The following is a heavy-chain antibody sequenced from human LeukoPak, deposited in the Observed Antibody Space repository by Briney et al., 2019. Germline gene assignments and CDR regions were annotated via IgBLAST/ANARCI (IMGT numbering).Heavy chain of an antibody. CDR2: IYYSGST. J-gene: IGHJ4*02. Sequence: SDTLSLTCTVSGGSISSYYWSWIRQPPGKGLEWIGYIYYSGSTNYNPSLESRVTISVDTSKNQFSLKLSSVTAADTAVYYCARAAGPLAAPDFWGQGTPVTVSS. CDR1: GGSISSYY. V-gene: IGHV4-59*07. CDR3: ARAAGPLAAPDF. D-gene: IGHD6-13*01.